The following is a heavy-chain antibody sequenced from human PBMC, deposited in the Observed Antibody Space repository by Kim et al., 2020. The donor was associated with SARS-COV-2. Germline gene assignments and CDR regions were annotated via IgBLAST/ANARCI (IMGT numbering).Heavy chain of an antibody. V-gene: IGHV3-21*01. CDR1: GFTLRTFG. D-gene: IGHD1-1*01. Sequence: GGSLRLSCAASGFTLRTFGMNWVRQAPGKGLEWVSSISRSSSFIHYADSVRGRFTISRDSTKNSLYLQMNSLRPEDTAVYYCANSDPTYDAFNIWGQGTMVTVSS. CDR2: ISRSSSFI. J-gene: IGHJ3*02. CDR3: ANSDPTYDAFNI.